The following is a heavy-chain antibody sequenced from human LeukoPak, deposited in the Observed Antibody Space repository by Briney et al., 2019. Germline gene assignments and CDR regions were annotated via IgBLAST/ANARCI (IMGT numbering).Heavy chain of an antibody. CDR3: ARGHRTLGY. CDR2: INHSGST. CDR1: GGSFSGYY. V-gene: IGHV4-34*01. Sequence: PSETLSLTCAVYGGSFSGYYWSWIRQPPGKGLEWIGEINHSGSTNYNPSLKSRVTIPVDTSKNQFSLKLSSVTAADTAVYYCARGHRTLGYWGQGNLVTVSS. J-gene: IGHJ4*02.